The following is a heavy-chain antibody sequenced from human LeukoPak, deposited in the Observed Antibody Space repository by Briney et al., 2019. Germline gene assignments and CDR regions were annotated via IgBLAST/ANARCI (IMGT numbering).Heavy chain of an antibody. Sequence: GGPLRLSCTPSGFTFSSYLMSWVRQVPGKGLEWVANIKQDGSEKNYVDSVKGRFTISRDNAKNTLYLQMNSLRAEDTAVYYCAKVDSISWHWFDPWGQGTLVTVSS. CDR1: GFTFSSYL. CDR2: IKQDGSEK. CDR3: AKVDSISWHWFDP. V-gene: IGHV3-7*01. D-gene: IGHD6-13*01. J-gene: IGHJ5*02.